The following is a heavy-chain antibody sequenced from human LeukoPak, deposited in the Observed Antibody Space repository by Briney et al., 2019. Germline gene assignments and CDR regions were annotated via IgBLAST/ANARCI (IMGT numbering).Heavy chain of an antibody. Sequence: GGSLRLSCAASGFTFSSYAMHWVRQAPGKGLEWVSYISSSGSTKYYADSVKGRFTISRDNAKKSLYLQMNSLRAEDTAVYYCARGWGEGGQGTLVTVSS. J-gene: IGHJ4*02. CDR2: ISSSGSTK. CDR1: GFTFSSYA. D-gene: IGHD3-10*01. CDR3: ARGWGE. V-gene: IGHV3-48*03.